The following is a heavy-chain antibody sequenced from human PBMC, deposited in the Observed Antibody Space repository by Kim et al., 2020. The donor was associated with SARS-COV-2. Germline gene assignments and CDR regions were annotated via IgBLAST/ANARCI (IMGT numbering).Heavy chain of an antibody. V-gene: IGHV3-64D*09. J-gene: IGHJ4*02. CDR3: ASPPGYCTSTNCYIYY. CDR2: ISGNGGST. Sequence: GGSLRLSCSASGFIFSSYAMHWVRQAPGKGLEYVSAISGNGGSTYYAESVRGRFTISRDNSKNTLYLQMSSLRAEDTAVYYCASPPGYCTSTNCYIYYWGQGTLVTVSS. D-gene: IGHD2-2*02. CDR1: GFIFSSYA.